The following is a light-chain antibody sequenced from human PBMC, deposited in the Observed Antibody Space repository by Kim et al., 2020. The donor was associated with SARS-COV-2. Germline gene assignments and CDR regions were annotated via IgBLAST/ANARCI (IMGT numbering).Light chain of an antibody. Sequence: GQKVTISCSGRNSNIGNHYVSWYQHLPGTAPKLLIYDNNKRPSGIPDRFSGSKSGTSATLGITGLQTGDEADYYCVTWDISLSEVLFGGGTQLTVL. CDR3: VTWDISLSEVL. CDR2: DNN. J-gene: IGLJ2*01. CDR1: NSNIGNHY. V-gene: IGLV1-51*01.